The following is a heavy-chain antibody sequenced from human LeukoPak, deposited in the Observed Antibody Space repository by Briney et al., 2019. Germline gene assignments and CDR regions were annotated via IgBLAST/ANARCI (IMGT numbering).Heavy chain of an antibody. V-gene: IGHV4-34*01. Sequence: SETLSLTCAVYGGSFSGYYWSWIRQPPGKGLEWIGEINHSGSTNYNPSLKSRVTISVDTSKNQFSLKLSSVTAADTAVYYCARSEDAFDSWGQGTMVTVSS. J-gene: IGHJ3*02. CDR1: GGSFSGYY. CDR3: ARSEDAFDS. CDR2: INHSGST.